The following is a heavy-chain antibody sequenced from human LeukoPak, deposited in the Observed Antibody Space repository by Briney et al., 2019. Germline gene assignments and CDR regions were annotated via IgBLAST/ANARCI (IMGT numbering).Heavy chain of an antibody. J-gene: IGHJ4*02. CDR1: GGSISNYY. D-gene: IGHD6-19*01. CDR2: IHYSGST. Sequence: SETLSLSCTVSGGSISNYYWSWIRQPPGKGLEWIGYIHYSGSTNYNPSLKSRVTISVDLSKNQFSLKMSSVTTADTAMYYCARVVTRGWPDYWGQGTLVTVSS. V-gene: IGHV4-59*01. CDR3: ARVVTRGWPDY.